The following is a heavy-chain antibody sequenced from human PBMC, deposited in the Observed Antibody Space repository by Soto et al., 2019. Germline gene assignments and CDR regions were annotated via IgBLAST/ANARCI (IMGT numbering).Heavy chain of an antibody. CDR1: GGSIISSNW. CDR2: IYHSGST. CDR3: ARVRMVRGVITPPDY. J-gene: IGHJ4*02. D-gene: IGHD3-10*01. Sequence: PSETLSLTCAVSGGSIISSNWWSLVRQPPGKGLEWIGEIYHSGSTNYNPSLKSRVTISVDKSKNQFSLKLSSVTAADTAVYYCARVRMVRGVITPPDYWGQGTLVTVSS. V-gene: IGHV4-4*02.